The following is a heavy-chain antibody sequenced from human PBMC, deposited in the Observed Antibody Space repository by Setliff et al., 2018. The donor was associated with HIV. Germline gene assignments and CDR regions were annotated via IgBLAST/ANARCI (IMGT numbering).Heavy chain of an antibody. CDR1: GGTFSSYA. J-gene: IGHJ3*02. CDR3: ARDRVRITIFGANDASDI. Sequence: GASVKVSCKASGGTFSSYAISWVRQAPGQGLEWMGWISAYNGNTNCAKKLQGRVAMTRDTSTSTVYMELSSPRSEDTAVYYCARDRVRITIFGANDASDIWGQGTMVTVSS. V-gene: IGHV1-18*01. CDR2: ISAYNGNT. D-gene: IGHD3-3*01.